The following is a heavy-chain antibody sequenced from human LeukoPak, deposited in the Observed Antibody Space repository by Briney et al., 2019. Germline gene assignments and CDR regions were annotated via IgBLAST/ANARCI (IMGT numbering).Heavy chain of an antibody. Sequence: GASVKVSCKASGYTFTSYAMHWVRQAPGQRLEWMGWINAGNGNTKYSQKFQGRVTNTRDTSASTAYMELSSLRSEDTAVYYCARGGDYYDSSGYRFWGQGTLVTVSS. J-gene: IGHJ4*02. CDR3: ARGGDYYDSSGYRF. CDR1: GYTFTSYA. D-gene: IGHD3-22*01. V-gene: IGHV1-3*01. CDR2: INAGNGNT.